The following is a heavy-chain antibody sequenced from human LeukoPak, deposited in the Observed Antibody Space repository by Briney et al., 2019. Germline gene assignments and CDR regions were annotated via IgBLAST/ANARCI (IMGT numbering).Heavy chain of an antibody. CDR2: ISGSGGGT. CDR1: GFTFSSYA. J-gene: IGHJ4*02. Sequence: GGSLRLSCAASGFTFSSYAMSWVRQAPGKGLEWVSAISGSGGGTHYADSVKGRFTMSRDNSMDTLYLQMNSLRAEDTAVYYCATHDIVVVPAAINEDYWGQGTLVTVSS. D-gene: IGHD2-2*02. CDR3: ATHDIVVVPAAINEDY. V-gene: IGHV3-23*01.